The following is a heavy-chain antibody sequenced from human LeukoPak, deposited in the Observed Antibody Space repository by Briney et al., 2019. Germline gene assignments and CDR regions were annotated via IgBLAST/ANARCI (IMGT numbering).Heavy chain of an antibody. D-gene: IGHD6-13*01. Sequence: PGGSLRLSCAASGFTLSSYGMSWVRQAPGKGLEWVSGISGSGGSTYYADSVKGRFTISRDNSKNTLYLQMNSLRAEDTAVYYCAKDSSSNWYSFDYWGQGTLVTVSS. CDR1: GFTLSSYG. CDR3: AKDSSSNWYSFDY. J-gene: IGHJ4*02. CDR2: ISGSGGST. V-gene: IGHV3-23*01.